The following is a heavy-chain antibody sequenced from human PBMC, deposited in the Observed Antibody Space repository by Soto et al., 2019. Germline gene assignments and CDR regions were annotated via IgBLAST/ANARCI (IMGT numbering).Heavy chain of an antibody. CDR1: GGTFSSYA. D-gene: IGHD3-3*01. CDR3: ARESIRVTIFGVVKGYFDY. CDR2: IIPIFGTA. V-gene: IGHV1-69*13. Sequence: SVKVSFKASGGTFSSYAISWVRQAPGQGLEWMGGIIPIFGTANYAQKFQGRVTITADESTSTAYMELSSLRYEDTAVYYCARESIRVTIFGVVKGYFDYWGQ. J-gene: IGHJ4*01.